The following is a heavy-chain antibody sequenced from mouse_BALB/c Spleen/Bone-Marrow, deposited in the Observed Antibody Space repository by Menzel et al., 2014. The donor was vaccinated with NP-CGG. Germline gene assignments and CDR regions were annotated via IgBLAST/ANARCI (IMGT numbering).Heavy chain of an antibody. V-gene: IGHV1S29*02. Sequence: VQLQQPGPELVKPGASVKISCKASGYTFTDYNMHWVKQSHGKSLEWIGYIYPYNGGTGYNQKFKSKATLTVDNSSSTAYMELRSLTSEDSAVYYCARRFITTAAWFAYWGQGTPVTVSA. CDR3: ARRFITTAAWFAY. CDR1: GYTFTDYN. J-gene: IGHJ3*01. CDR2: IYPYNGGT. D-gene: IGHD1-2*01.